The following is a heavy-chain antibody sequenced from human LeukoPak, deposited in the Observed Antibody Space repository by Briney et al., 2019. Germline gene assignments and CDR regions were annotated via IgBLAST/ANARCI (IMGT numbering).Heavy chain of an antibody. CDR1: GASMGNYY. CDR3: ARQEGSSWYFHYMDV. Sequence: PSETLSLTCTVSGASMGNYYWSWIRQPPGKGLEWIGHFYYSGSTNYNPSLRSRVTISVDSSKNQFSLKLSSVTAADTAVYYCARQEGSSWYFHYMDVWGRGTTVTVSS. CDR2: FYYSGST. J-gene: IGHJ6*03. V-gene: IGHV4-59*08. D-gene: IGHD6-13*01.